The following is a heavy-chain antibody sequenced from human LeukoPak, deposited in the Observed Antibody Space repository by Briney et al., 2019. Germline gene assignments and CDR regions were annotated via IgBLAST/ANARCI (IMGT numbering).Heavy chain of an antibody. CDR1: GFTFSWYW. V-gene: IGHV3-7*01. D-gene: IGHD6-13*01. CDR3: ARIGYSSSSIDY. CDR2: IKEDGSIK. Sequence: PGVSLRLSCAASGFTFSWYWMSWVRQAPGKGLEWVANIKEDGSIKYYVDSVKGRLTISRDNAMSSLYLQVNSLRAEDTALYYCARIGYSSSSIDYWGQGTLVTVSS. J-gene: IGHJ4*02.